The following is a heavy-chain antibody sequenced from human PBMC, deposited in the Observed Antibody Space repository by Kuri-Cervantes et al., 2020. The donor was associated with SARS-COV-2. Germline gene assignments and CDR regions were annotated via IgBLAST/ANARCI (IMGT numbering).Heavy chain of an antibody. CDR3: AREKVHSSGWYGLGYFDY. J-gene: IGHJ4*02. Sequence: GSLRLSCTVSGGSISSYYWSWIRQPPGKGLEWIGYIYYSGSTYYNPSLKSRVTISVDTSKNQFSLKLSSVTAADTAVYYCAREKVHSSGWYGLGYFDYWGQGTLVTVSS. CDR1: GGSISSYY. V-gene: IGHV4-59*12. D-gene: IGHD6-19*01. CDR2: IYYSGST.